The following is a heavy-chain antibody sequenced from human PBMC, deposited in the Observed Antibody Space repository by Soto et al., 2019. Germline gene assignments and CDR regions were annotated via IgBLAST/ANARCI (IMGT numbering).Heavy chain of an antibody. Sequence: SETLSLTCAVYGGSFSGYYWSWIRQPPGKGLEWIGEINHSGSTNYNPSLKSRVTISVDTSKNQFSLKLSSVTAADTAVYYCARVGITMVRGPRAQAFDIWGQGTMVTVSS. V-gene: IGHV4-34*01. J-gene: IGHJ3*02. CDR2: INHSGST. CDR3: ARVGITMVRGPRAQAFDI. D-gene: IGHD3-10*01. CDR1: GGSFSGYY.